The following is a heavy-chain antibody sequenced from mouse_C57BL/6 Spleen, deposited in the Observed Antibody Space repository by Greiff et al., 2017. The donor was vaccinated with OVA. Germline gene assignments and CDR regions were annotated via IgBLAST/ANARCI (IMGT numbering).Heavy chain of an antibody. D-gene: IGHD1-1*01. Sequence: EVQGVESGGGLVKPGGSLKLSCAASGFTFSDYGMHWVRQAQEKGLEWVAYISSGSSTIYYADTVQGRFTFSRDNDKNTLFLQMTGLGSADTAMYCCASAITTVVGDYWGQGTTLTVSS. CDR1: GFTFSDYG. CDR3: ASAITTVVGDY. V-gene: IGHV5-17*01. J-gene: IGHJ2*01. CDR2: ISSGSSTI.